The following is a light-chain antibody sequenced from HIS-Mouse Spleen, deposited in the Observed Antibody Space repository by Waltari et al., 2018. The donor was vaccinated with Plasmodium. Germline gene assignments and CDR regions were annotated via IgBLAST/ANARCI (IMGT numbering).Light chain of an antibody. Sequence: DVVMTQSPLSLPVTLGQPASISCRSSQSLVHSDGNTYLNWFQQRPGQSRRRLIYKVSNRDSGVPDRFSGSGSGTDFTLKISRVEAEDVGVYYCMQGTHWPRTFGQGTKLEIK. V-gene: IGKV2-30*02. CDR2: KVS. J-gene: IGKJ2*01. CDR1: QSLVHSDGNTY. CDR3: MQGTHWPRT.